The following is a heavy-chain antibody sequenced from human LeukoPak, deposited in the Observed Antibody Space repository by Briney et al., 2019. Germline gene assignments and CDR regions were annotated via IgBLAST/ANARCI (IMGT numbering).Heavy chain of an antibody. D-gene: IGHD4-17*01. CDR2: FDREDGGT. V-gene: IGHV1-24*01. CDR3: ARGSSTTGLRFLVPYNWFDP. Sequence: ASVKVSCKVCGYTLTELSMHWVRQAPGKGLEWMGGFDREDGGTIYAQKFQGRVTMTRNTSISTAYMELSSLRSEDTAVYYCARGSSTTGLRFLVPYNWFDPWGQGTLVTVSS. J-gene: IGHJ5*02. CDR1: GYTLTELS.